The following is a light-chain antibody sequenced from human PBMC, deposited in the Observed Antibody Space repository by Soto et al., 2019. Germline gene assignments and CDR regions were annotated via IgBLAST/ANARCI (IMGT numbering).Light chain of an antibody. Sequence: DIPMTQSPPSLSASFGDIVTISCRASQSISNWLAWYQQKPGKAPKLLIYAASSLQSGVPSRFSGSGSGTEFTLTISSLQPDDFATYYCQQYNSYWTFGQGTKVDIK. V-gene: IGKV1-5*01. J-gene: IGKJ1*01. CDR2: AAS. CDR1: QSISNW. CDR3: QQYNSYWT.